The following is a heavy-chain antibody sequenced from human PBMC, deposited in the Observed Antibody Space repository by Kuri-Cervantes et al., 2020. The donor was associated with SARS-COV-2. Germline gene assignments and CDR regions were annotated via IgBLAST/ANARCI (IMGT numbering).Heavy chain of an antibody. D-gene: IGHD3-16*01. CDR1: GFTFSSYW. CDR2: IWYDGKNE. V-gene: IGHV3-33*08. J-gene: IGHJ6*03. Sequence: GESLKISCAASGFTFSSYWMHWVRQAPGKGLEWVAVIWYDGKNEYYAGSVKGRFTISRDNSRNTVLLQMNILRAEDTAIYYCARGAASYYMDVWGTGTTVTVSS. CDR3: ARGAASYYMDV.